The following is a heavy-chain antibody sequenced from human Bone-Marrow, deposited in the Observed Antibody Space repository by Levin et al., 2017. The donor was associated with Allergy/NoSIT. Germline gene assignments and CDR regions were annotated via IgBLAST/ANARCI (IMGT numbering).Heavy chain of an antibody. CDR2: IIPVLDVT. Sequence: ASVKVSCKAAEGTVNSYAISWVRQAPGQGLEWMGRIIPVLDVTNYAQKFQGRVTVTADKSTNTVFMELSSLRSDDTAVYFCAREPDATGTTGTFGFWGQGTLVTVSS. V-gene: IGHV1-69*04. J-gene: IGHJ1*01. D-gene: IGHD1/OR15-1a*01. CDR1: EGTVNSYA. CDR3: AREPDATGTTGTFGF.